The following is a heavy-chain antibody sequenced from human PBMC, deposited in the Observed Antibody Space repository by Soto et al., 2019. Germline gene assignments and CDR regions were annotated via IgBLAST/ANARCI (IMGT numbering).Heavy chain of an antibody. CDR1: GGSFSSYA. D-gene: IGHD3-3*01. CDR2: IMPLFGVA. V-gene: IGHV1-69*01. Sequence: QVQLVQSGAAVKKPGSSVKVSCKASGGSFSSYAMSLVRQAPGQGFEWMGGIMPLFGVAKYAQKFQGRVTITADESTSTAYMELSSLRSEDTGVYYCARDNPHRNPPPIWSGYNYYFDYWGQGPLVTVSS. J-gene: IGHJ4*02. CDR3: ARDNPHRNPPPIWSGYNYYFDY.